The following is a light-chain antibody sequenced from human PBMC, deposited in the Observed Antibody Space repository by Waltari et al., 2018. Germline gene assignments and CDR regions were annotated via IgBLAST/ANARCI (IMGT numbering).Light chain of an antibody. CDR1: SPDIGSTY. J-gene: IGLJ3*02. V-gene: IGLV1-47*01. CDR2: RSK. CDR3: AAWDDSLSGPV. Sequence: QSVLTQPPSASGTPGQRVTISCSGSSPDIGSTYVYWYQQLPGTAPKLLIYRSKQLPSGVPDLFSGSRSGSSASLAISGLRSEDEADYHCAAWDDSLSGPVFGGGTKLTVL.